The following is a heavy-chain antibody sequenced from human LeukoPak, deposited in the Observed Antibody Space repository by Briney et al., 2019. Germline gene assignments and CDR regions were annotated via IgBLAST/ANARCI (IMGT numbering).Heavy chain of an antibody. CDR3: ARESRRGYSYGSFDY. V-gene: IGHV1-69*13. D-gene: IGHD5-18*01. J-gene: IGHJ4*02. CDR1: GGTFSSYA. CDR2: IIPIFGTA. Sequence: SVKVSCKASGGTFSSYAISWVRQAPGQGLEWMGGIIPIFGTANYAQKFQGRVTITADESTSTGYMELSSLGSEDTAVYYCARESRRGYSYGSFDYWGQGTLVTVSS.